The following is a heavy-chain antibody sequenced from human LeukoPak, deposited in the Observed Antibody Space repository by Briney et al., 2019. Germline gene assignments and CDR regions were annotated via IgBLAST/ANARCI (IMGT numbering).Heavy chain of an antibody. CDR2: ITPIFGTA. D-gene: IGHD2-15*01. J-gene: IGHJ4*02. V-gene: IGHV1-69*05. Sequence: SVKVSCKASGGTFSSYAISWVRQAPGQGLEWMGGITPIFGTANYAQKFQGRVTITTDESTSTAYMELSSLRSEDTAVYYCARVLRGPPPDSGVAYWGQGTLVTVSS. CDR3: ARVLRGPPPDSGVAY. CDR1: GGTFSSYA.